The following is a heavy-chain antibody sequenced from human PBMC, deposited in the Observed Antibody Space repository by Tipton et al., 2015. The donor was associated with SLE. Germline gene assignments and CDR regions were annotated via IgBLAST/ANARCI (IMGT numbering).Heavy chain of an antibody. CDR2: FFNSGRT. J-gene: IGHJ3*02. CDR3: ARDLTYYYDSRGLGGAFDI. Sequence: TLSLTCTVSGDSVTDDYLSWIRQPPGKGLEWIGYFFNSGRTDYNPSLKGRVTISADTSKNQFSLNLSSVTAADTAVYYCARDLTYYYDSRGLGGAFDIWGQGTMVTVSS. V-gene: IGHV4-59*02. D-gene: IGHD3-22*01. CDR1: GDSVTDDY.